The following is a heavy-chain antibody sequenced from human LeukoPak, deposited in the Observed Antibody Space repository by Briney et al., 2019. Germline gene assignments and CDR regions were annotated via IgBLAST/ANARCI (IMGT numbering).Heavy chain of an antibody. V-gene: IGHV4-34*01. CDR3: ARGIVVGVAARPKTYGMDV. CDR2: INHSGST. CDR1: GGSFSGYY. D-gene: IGHD2-15*01. J-gene: IGHJ6*02. Sequence: PSETLSLTCAVYGGSFSGYYWSWIRQPPGKGLEWIGEINHSGSTNYNPSFKSRVTISVDTSKNQFSLKLSSVTAADTAVYYCARGIVVGVAARPKTYGMDVWGQGTTVTVSS.